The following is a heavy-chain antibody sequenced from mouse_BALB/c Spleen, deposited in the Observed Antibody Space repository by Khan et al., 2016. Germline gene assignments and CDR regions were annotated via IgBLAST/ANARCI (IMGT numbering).Heavy chain of an antibody. CDR3: ACTTGYAVDY. V-gene: IGHV3-2*02. Sequence: EVQLQESGPGLVKPSQSLSLTCTVTGYSITSDYAWNWIRQFPGNKLEWMGYISYSGSTSYNPSLKSRIPITRDTSKNQFFLQLNSVTTEDTATCYCACTTGYAVDYWGQGTSVTVSS. CDR1: GYSITSDYA. CDR2: ISYSGST. D-gene: IGHD1-1*01. J-gene: IGHJ4*01.